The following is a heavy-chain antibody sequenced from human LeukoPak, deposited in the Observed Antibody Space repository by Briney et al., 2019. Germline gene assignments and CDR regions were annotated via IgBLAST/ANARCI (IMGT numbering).Heavy chain of an antibody. Sequence: GESLKISCQYSGYNFTTYWIGWVRQMPGKGLEWMGIIYPGDSDTRYSPSFQGQVTISADKSISTAYLQWSSLKASDTAMYYCARAGGYSGYEAYDYWGQGTLVTVSS. V-gene: IGHV5-51*01. CDR1: GYNFTTYW. D-gene: IGHD5-12*01. J-gene: IGHJ4*02. CDR2: IYPGDSDT. CDR3: ARAGGYSGYEAYDY.